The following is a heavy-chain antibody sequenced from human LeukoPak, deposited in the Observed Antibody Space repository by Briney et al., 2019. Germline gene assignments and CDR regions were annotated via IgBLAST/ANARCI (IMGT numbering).Heavy chain of an antibody. D-gene: IGHD6-6*01. J-gene: IGHJ6*02. CDR1: GYTFTNYF. Sequence: GTSVKVSCKASGYTFTNYFMHWVRQAPGQGLEWMGWISAYNGNTNYAQKLQGRVTMTTDTSTSTAYMELRSLRSDDTAVYYCARDIPRYSSSFGYYYYYYGMDVWGQGTTVTVSS. V-gene: IGHV1-18*04. CDR2: ISAYNGNT. CDR3: ARDIPRYSSSFGYYYYYYGMDV.